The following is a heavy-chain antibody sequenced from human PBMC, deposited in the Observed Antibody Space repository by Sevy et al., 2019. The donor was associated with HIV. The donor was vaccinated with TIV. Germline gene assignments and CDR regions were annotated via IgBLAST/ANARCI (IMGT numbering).Heavy chain of an antibody. CDR2: FDPEDGET. CDR3: ATTKDYYESSGSPFDY. J-gene: IGHJ4*02. D-gene: IGHD3-22*01. Sequence: ASVKVSCKVSGKTLSQLSMHWVRQAPGKGLEWLGTFDPEDGETRYAQKLQGRVTMTEDKSTDKAYMELRSLRSEDTALYYCATTKDYYESSGSPFDYWGQGTLVTVSS. V-gene: IGHV1-24*01. CDR1: GKTLSQLS.